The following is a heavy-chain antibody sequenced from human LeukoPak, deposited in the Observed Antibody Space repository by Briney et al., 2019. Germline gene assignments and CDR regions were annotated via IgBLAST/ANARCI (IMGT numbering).Heavy chain of an antibody. J-gene: IGHJ4*02. CDR2: IWYDGSNK. CDR1: GFTFSSYG. D-gene: IGHD1-26*01. CDR3: ARGGSYSLAIGQ. Sequence: PGGSLRLSCAASGFTFSSYGMHWVRQAPGKGLEWVAVIWYDGSNKYYADSVKGRFTISRDNAKNSLYLQMNSLRAEDTAVYFCARGGSYSLAIGQWGQGTLVTVSS. V-gene: IGHV3-33*01.